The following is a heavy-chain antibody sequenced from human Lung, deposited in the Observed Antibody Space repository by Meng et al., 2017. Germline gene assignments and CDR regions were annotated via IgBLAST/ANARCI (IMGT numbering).Heavy chain of an antibody. D-gene: IGHD4-11*01. Sequence: QVELQQWGSGRWKPSETLYLTCVVSGGSFSDYCWSWIRQPSGKGLEWIGEINHSGSTTSNPSLESRATISVDTSQNNLSLKLSSVTAADSAVYYCARGPTTMAHDFDYWGQGTLVTVSS. CDR3: ARGPTTMAHDFDY. CDR1: GGSFSDYC. J-gene: IGHJ4*02. V-gene: IGHV4-34*01. CDR2: INHSGST.